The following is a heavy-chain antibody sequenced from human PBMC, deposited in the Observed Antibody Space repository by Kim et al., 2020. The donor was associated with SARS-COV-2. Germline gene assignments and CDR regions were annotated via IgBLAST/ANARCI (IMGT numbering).Heavy chain of an antibody. Sequence: TYHSHSGKGRFTRSRDNSQNTLHLQMSSLRAEDTAVYYCVRNEIFGVVDSWGQGTLVTVSS. V-gene: IGHV3-23*05. D-gene: IGHD3-3*01. CDR3: VRNEIFGVVDS. J-gene: IGHJ4*02. CDR2: T.